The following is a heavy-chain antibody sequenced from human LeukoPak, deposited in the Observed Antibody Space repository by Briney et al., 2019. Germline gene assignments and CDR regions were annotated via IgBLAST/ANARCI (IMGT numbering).Heavy chain of an antibody. CDR3: ARVRVKGYDILTGYSYYYYYMDV. D-gene: IGHD3-9*01. Sequence: ASVKASCKASGYTFTRYDINWVRQATGQGLEWMGWMNPNSGNTGYAQKFQGRVTMTRNTSISTAYMELSSLRSEDTAVYYCARVRVKGYDILTGYSYYYYYMDVWGKGTTVTVSS. CDR1: GYTFTRYD. CDR2: MNPNSGNT. V-gene: IGHV1-8*01. J-gene: IGHJ6*03.